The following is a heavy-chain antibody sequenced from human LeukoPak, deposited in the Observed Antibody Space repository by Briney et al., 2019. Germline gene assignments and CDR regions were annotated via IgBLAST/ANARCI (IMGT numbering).Heavy chain of an antibody. J-gene: IGHJ6*02. Sequence: SETLSLTCTVSGGSISSYYWSWIRQPAGKGLEWIGRIYTSGSTNYNASLKSRVSMSVDTSKNQFSLKLSSVTAADTAVYYCARVRYDILTGYYWGHYYYGMDVWGQGTTVTVSS. CDR3: ARVRYDILTGYYWGHYYYGMDV. D-gene: IGHD3-9*01. CDR1: GGSISSYY. CDR2: IYTSGST. V-gene: IGHV4-4*07.